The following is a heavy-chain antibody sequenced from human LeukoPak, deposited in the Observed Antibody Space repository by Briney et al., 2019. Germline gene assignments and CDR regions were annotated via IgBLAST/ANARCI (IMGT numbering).Heavy chain of an antibody. Sequence: PGGSLSLSCAASGFTFSSYEMNWVRQAPGKGLEWVSYISNSGNTIFYADSVKGRFTISRDNGKNSLYLQMNSLRAEDTAVYYCARVFSNPTGNDYWGQGTLVTVSS. CDR1: GFTFSSYE. D-gene: IGHD1-1*01. V-gene: IGHV3-48*03. J-gene: IGHJ4*02. CDR2: ISNSGNTI. CDR3: ARVFSNPTGNDY.